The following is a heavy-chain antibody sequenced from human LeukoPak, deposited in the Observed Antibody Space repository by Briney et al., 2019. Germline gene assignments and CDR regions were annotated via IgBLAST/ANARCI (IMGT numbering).Heavy chain of an antibody. V-gene: IGHV4-39*07. D-gene: IGHD3-3*01. J-gene: IGHJ4*02. CDR2: INHSGST. CDR3: ARAPYDFWSGYFH. Sequence: PSETLSLTCTVSGGSISSSSYYWGWIRPPPGKGLELVGEINHSGSTNYNPSLKGRVTISVDTSKNQFSLKLSSVTAADTAVYYCARAPYDFWSGYFHWGQGTLVTVSS. CDR1: GGSISSSSYY.